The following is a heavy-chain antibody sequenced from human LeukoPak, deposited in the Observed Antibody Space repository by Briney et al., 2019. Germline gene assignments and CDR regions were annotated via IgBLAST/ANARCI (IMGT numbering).Heavy chain of an antibody. CDR1: GFTFSSYE. Sequence: GGSLRLSCAASGFTFSSYEMNWVRQAPGKGLEWVSSISRSATTIYYADSVKGRFTISRDNAKNSLYLQMNSLRAEDTAVYYCAELGITMIGGVWGKGTTVTISS. D-gene: IGHD3-10*02. CDR3: AELGITMIGGV. V-gene: IGHV3-48*03. CDR2: ISRSATTI. J-gene: IGHJ6*04.